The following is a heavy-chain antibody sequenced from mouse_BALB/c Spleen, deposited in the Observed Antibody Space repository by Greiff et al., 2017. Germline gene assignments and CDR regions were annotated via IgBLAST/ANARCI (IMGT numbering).Heavy chain of an antibody. Sequence: EVQLQQSGPSLVKPSQTLSLTCSVTGDSITSGYWNWIRKFPGNKLEYMGYISYSGSTYYNPSLKSRISITRDTSKNQYYLQLNSVTTEDTATYYCARRGPLITTGGWYFDVWGAGTTVTVSS. V-gene: IGHV3-8*02. CDR3: ARRGPLITTGGWYFDV. J-gene: IGHJ1*01. CDR2: ISYSGST. CDR1: GDSITSGY. D-gene: IGHD1-1*01.